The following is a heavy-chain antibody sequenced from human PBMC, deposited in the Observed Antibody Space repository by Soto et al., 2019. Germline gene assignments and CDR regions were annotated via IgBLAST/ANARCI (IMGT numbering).Heavy chain of an antibody. CDR2: IYYSGST. CDR1: GGSISSSSYY. V-gene: IGHV4-39*01. Sequence: SETLSLTCTVSGGSISSSSYYWGWIRQSPGKGLEWIGSIYYSGSTYYNPSLKSRVTISVDTSKNQFSLKLSSVTAADTAVYYCVLSGGIRLHGYMDVWGKGTTVTVSS. CDR3: VLSGGIRLHGYMDV. J-gene: IGHJ6*03. D-gene: IGHD2-15*01.